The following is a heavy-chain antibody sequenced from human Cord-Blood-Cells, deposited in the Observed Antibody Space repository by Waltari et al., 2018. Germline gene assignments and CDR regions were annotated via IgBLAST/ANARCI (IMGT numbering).Heavy chain of an antibody. V-gene: IGHV4-34*01. CDR2: INHSGST. D-gene: IGHD6-6*01. Sequence: QVQLQQWGAGLLKPSETLSLTCAVYGGSFSGYSWSWTRQPPGKGLEWIGEINHSGSTNYNPSLKSRVTISVDTSKNQFSLKLSSVTAADTAVYYCARFAARLAYSDYWGQGTLVTVSS. CDR3: ARFAARLAYSDY. CDR1: GGSFSGYS. J-gene: IGHJ4*02.